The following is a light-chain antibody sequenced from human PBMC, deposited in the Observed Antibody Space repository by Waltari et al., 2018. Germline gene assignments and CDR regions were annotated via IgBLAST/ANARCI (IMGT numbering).Light chain of an antibody. CDR2: NTE. CDR1: SFNIGSNN. V-gene: IGLV1-47*02. CDR3: STWDSSLNDVL. J-gene: IGLJ7*01. Sequence: QSVLTQPPSASGAPGESVTISCSGSSFNIGSNNVYWYQQVSGEAPKPLIYNTERRPSGVPDRFSGSKSGTSASLAISGLQSKDEADYFCSTWDSSLNDVLFGGGTRLTVL.